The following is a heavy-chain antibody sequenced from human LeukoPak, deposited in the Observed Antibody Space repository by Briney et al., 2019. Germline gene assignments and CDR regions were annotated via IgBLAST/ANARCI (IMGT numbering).Heavy chain of an antibody. V-gene: IGHV3-30*18. Sequence: GGSLRLSCAASGFTFSSYGMHWVRQAPGKGLEWVAVISYDGSNKYYADSVKGRFTISRDNSKNTLYLQMNSLRAEDTAVYYWAKDQWLDLWGQGTLVTVSS. J-gene: IGHJ5*02. CDR2: ISYDGSNK. D-gene: IGHD6-19*01. CDR3: AKDQWLDL. CDR1: GFTFSSYG.